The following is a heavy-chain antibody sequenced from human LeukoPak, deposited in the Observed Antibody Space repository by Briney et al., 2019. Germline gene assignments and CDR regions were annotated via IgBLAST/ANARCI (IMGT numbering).Heavy chain of an antibody. CDR2: ISGSGGST. CDR3: AKDLRGIPAAPADY. D-gene: IGHD6-13*01. V-gene: IGHV3-23*01. Sequence: GGPLNLPCEASGFTFASLPMRGARQAPGRGREGVSDISGSGGSTYYADSVKGRFSISRDNSKNTLYLQMNSLRAEDTAVYYCAKDLRGIPAAPADYWGQGTLVTVSS. CDR1: GFTFASLP. J-gene: IGHJ4*02.